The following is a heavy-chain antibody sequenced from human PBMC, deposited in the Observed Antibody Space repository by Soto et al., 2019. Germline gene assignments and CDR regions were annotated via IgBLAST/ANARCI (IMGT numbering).Heavy chain of an antibody. CDR3: ARVHKIWLDS. CDR2: IDPSDSYT. J-gene: IGHJ5*01. CDR1: GYNFTAFW. Sequence: PGESLKISCKASGYNFTAFWIHWVRQMPGKGLEWLGKIDPSDSYTDYSPSFEGHVTISTDNSITTAYLQWSSLRASDTALYFCARVHKIWLDSWAQGTMVTVSS. V-gene: IGHV5-10-1*01.